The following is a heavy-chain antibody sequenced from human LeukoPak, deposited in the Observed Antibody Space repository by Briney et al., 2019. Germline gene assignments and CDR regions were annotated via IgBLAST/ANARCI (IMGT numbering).Heavy chain of an antibody. J-gene: IGHJ6*02. CDR2: TYSGGST. D-gene: IGHD3-16*01. CDR3: AREAYHYYGMDV. CDR1: RFSVSSNY. Sequence: PGGSLRLSCAASRFSVSSNYMSWVRQAPGKGLEWVSVTYSGGSTYYADSVKGRFTISRENSNNMVYLQMDGLRAEDTAVYYCAREAYHYYGMDVWGQGTTVTVSS. V-gene: IGHV3-66*01.